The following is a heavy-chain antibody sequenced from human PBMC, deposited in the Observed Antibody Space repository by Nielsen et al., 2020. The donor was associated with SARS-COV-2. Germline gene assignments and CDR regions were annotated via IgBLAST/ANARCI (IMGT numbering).Heavy chain of an antibody. CDR3: ARDYPDIVVVPAAHGWFDP. J-gene: IGHJ5*02. D-gene: IGHD2-2*01. V-gene: IGHV3-33*01. CDR2: IWYDGSNK. CDR1: GFTFSSYG. Sequence: GESLKISCAASGFTFSSYGMHWVRQAPGKGLEWVAVIWYDGSNKYYADSVKGRFTISRDNSKNTLYLQMNSLRAEDTAVYYCARDYPDIVVVPAAHGWFDPWGQGTLVTVSS.